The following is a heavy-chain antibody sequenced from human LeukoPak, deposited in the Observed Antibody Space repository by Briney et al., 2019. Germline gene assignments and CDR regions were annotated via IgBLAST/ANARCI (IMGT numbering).Heavy chain of an antibody. Sequence: GGSLRLSCVASGFNYNTYWMSWVRQAPGKGLEWVANIKQDGSEKNYVDSVKGRFTISRDNAKNSLYLQVDSLRVDDTAFYYCARDLAYSRLDYWDQGILVTVSS. CDR1: GFNYNTYW. CDR3: ARDLAYSRLDY. V-gene: IGHV3-7*01. CDR2: IKQDGSEK. D-gene: IGHD5-18*01. J-gene: IGHJ4*02.